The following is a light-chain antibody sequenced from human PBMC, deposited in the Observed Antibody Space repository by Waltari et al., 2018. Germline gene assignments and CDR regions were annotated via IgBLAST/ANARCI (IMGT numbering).Light chain of an antibody. CDR3: SSYISSSTLEL. V-gene: IGLV2-14*03. CDR2: DVS. J-gene: IGLJ2*01. CDR1: SRDAGGYDH. Sequence: QSALTQPASVSGSPGPSITTSCTGTSRDAGGYDHFSWYQQHPGKAPKRMIYDVSNRPSGVSNRFSGSKSGNTASLTISGLQAEDEADYYCSSYISSSTLELFGGGTSLTVL.